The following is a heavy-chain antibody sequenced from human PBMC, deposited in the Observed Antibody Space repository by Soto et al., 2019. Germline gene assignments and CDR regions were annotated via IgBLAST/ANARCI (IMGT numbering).Heavy chain of an antibody. CDR1: GYTFTDYY. J-gene: IGHJ4*02. Sequence: ASVKVSCKASGYTFTDYYIHWVRLAPGQGLDWMGWINPKSGLTSHAQNFRGRVTMTRDTSISTVYMELNRLTSDDRAIYYCARRDRSGSFDYWGQGTQVTVSS. D-gene: IGHD5-12*01. CDR2: INPKSGLT. V-gene: IGHV1-2*02. CDR3: ARRDRSGSFDY.